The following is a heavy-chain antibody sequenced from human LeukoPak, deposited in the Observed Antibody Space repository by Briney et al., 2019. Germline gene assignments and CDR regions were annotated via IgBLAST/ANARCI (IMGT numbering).Heavy chain of an antibody. Sequence: SETLSLTCAVSGASISGSGYYWGWIRQPPGKGLEWIGNIYYSGSTYYNPSLKSRVTISVDTSKNQFSLKLSSVTAADTAVYYCAGSQVSMIRYWGQGTLVTVSS. CDR1: GASISGSGYY. D-gene: IGHD2/OR15-2a*01. CDR3: AGSQVSMIRY. J-gene: IGHJ4*02. CDR2: IYYSGST. V-gene: IGHV4-39*01.